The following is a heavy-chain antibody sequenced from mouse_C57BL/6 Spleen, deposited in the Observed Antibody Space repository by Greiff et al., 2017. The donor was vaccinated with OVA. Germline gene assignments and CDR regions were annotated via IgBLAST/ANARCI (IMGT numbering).Heavy chain of an antibody. J-gene: IGHJ4*01. CDR3: ARGGDY. V-gene: IGHV1-54*01. Sequence: QVQLQQSGAELVRPGTSVKVSCKASGYAFTNYLIEWVKQRPGQGLEWIGVINPGSGGTNYNEKFKGKATLTADKSSSTAYMRLSSLTSEDSAVYFCARGGDYWGQGTSVTVSS. CDR2: INPGSGGT. CDR1: GYAFTNYL.